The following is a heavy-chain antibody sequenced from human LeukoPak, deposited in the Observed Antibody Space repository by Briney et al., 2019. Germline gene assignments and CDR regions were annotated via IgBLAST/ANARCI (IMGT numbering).Heavy chain of an antibody. CDR3: ARVLLWFGEPTRGMDV. J-gene: IGHJ6*02. Sequence: GGSLRLSCAASGFTFSSYEMNWVRQAPGKGLEWVSYISSSGSTIYYADSVKGRFTISRNNAKNSLYLQMNSLGAEDTAVYYCARVLLWFGEPTRGMDVWGQGTTVTVSS. CDR1: GFTFSSYE. D-gene: IGHD3-10*01. V-gene: IGHV3-48*03. CDR2: ISSSGSTI.